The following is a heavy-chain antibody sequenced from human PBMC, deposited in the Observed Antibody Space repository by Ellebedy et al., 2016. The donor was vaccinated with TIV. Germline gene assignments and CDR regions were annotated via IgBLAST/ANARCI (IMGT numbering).Heavy chain of an antibody. V-gene: IGHV3-30-3*01. CDR2: ISYDGNSK. D-gene: IGHD6-19*01. CDR3: ARDIDKSSGWYGGAAY. J-gene: IGHJ4*02. Sequence: GESLKISCAASGFTFNSYAMHWVRQAPGKGLEWVAVISYDGNSKYYADSVKGRFTISRDNSITTLYLEMNSLRAEDTAVYSCARDIDKSSGWYGGAAYWGQGTLVTVSS. CDR1: GFTFNSYA.